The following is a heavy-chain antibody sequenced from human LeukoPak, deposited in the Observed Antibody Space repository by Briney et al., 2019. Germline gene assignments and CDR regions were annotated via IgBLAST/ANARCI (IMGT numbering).Heavy chain of an antibody. CDR2: ISYDGSNK. V-gene: IGHV3-30*18. D-gene: IGHD1-26*01. J-gene: IGHJ4*02. CDR1: EFTFSSYG. CDR3: AKDPQVGATRGYYFDY. Sequence: PGGSLRLSCAASEFTFSSYGMHWVRQAPGKGLEWVAVISYDGSNKYYKDSVKGRFTISRDNSKNTLYLQMNSLRTEDTAVYYCAKDPQVGATRGYYFDYWGQGTLVTVSS.